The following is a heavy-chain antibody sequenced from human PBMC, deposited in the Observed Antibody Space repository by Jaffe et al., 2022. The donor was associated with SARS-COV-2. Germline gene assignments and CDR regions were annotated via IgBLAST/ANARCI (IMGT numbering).Heavy chain of an antibody. Sequence: QVQLVESGGGVVQPGRSLRLSCAASGFTFSSYGMHWVRQAPGKGLEWVAVIWYDGSNKYYADSVKGRFTISRDNSKNTLYLQMNSLRAEDTAVYYCARRLIAVPANYGMDVWGQGTTVTVSS. V-gene: IGHV3-33*01. CDR3: ARRLIAVPANYGMDV. J-gene: IGHJ6*02. D-gene: IGHD2-2*01. CDR1: GFTFSSYG. CDR2: IWYDGSNK.